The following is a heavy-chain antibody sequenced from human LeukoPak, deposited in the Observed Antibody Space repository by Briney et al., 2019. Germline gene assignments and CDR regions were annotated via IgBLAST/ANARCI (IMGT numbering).Heavy chain of an antibody. V-gene: IGHV3-74*01. CDR1: GFTFSSYW. CDR3: ARDRGLWSGYYFDY. Sequence: GGSLRLSCAASGFTFSSYWMHWVRQAPGTGLVWVSRINSDGSSTSYADSVKGRFTISRDNAKNTLYLQMNSLRAEDTAVYYCARDRGLWSGYYFDYWGQGTLVTVSS. J-gene: IGHJ4*02. CDR2: INSDGSST. D-gene: IGHD3-3*01.